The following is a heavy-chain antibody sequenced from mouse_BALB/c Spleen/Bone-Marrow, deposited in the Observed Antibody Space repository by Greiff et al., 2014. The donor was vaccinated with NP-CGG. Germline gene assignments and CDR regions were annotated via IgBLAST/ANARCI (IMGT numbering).Heavy chain of an antibody. CDR3: TRFGSTYDWYFDV. CDR1: GYSFAIYW. J-gene: IGHJ1*01. Sequence: EVMLVESGTVLARPGASVKMSCKASGYSFAIYWMHWVKQRPGQGLEWIGAIYPGNSDTSYNQKFKGKAKLTAVTSASTAYMELSRLTNEDSAVYYCTRFGSTYDWYFDVWGAGTTVTVSS. CDR2: IYPGNSDT. D-gene: IGHD1-1*01. V-gene: IGHV1-5*01.